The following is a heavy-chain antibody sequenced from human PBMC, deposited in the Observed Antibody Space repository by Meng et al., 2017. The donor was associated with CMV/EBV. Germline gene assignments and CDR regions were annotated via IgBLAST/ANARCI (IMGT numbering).Heavy chain of an antibody. CDR3: ARGGAAADR. D-gene: IGHD6-13*01. CDR2: IYWNDDK. CDR1: GFSISTSGVG. V-gene: IGHV2-5*01. J-gene: IGHJ4*02. Sequence: LTCTFSGFSISTSGVGVGWIRQPPGKALEWLALIYWNDDKRYSPSLKSRLTITKDTSKNQVVLTMTNMDPVDTATYYCARGGAAADRWGQGTLVTVSS.